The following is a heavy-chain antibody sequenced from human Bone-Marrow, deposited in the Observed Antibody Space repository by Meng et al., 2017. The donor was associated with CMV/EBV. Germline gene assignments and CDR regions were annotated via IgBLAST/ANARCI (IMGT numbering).Heavy chain of an antibody. Sequence: GESLKISCTPSGFTFSSYWMSWVRQAPGKGLEWVGRIKSKTDGGTTDYAAPVKGRFTISRDDSKNTLYLQMNSLKTEDTAVYYCTTDEGDVVVVAATHHDYWGQGTLVTVSS. CDR2: IKSKTDGGTT. V-gene: IGHV3-15*01. D-gene: IGHD2-15*01. J-gene: IGHJ4*02. CDR3: TTDEGDVVVVAATHHDY. CDR1: GFTFSSYW.